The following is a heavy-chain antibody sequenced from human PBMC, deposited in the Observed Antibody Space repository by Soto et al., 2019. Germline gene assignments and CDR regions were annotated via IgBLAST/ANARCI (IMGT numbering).Heavy chain of an antibody. D-gene: IGHD1-7*01. Sequence: QVYLVESGGGLVKPGGSLRLSCAASGFPFSEYYMSWLRQAQGQGPEWVSYISGSSTFTKYADSVKGRFTISRDNAKNSVHLYMNRLRAEDTAVYYCARGGVYNWNYGIDWGQGTLVTVSS. CDR1: GFPFSEYY. J-gene: IGHJ4*02. V-gene: IGHV3-11*06. CDR3: ARGGVYNWNYGID. CDR2: ISGSSTFT.